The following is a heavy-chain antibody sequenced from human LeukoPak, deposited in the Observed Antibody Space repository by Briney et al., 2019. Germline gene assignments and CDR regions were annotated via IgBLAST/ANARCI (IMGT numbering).Heavy chain of an antibody. V-gene: IGHV4-39*07. CDR1: GGSISSSSYY. Sequence: PSETLSLTCTVSGGSISSSSYYWGWIRQPPGKGLEWIGSIYYSGSTYYNPSLKSRVTISVDTSKNQLSLKLSSVTAADTAVYYCMCGDPKYYYYYYMDVWGKGTTVTVSS. J-gene: IGHJ6*03. D-gene: IGHD2-21*01. CDR2: IYYSGST. CDR3: MCGDPKYYYYYYMDV.